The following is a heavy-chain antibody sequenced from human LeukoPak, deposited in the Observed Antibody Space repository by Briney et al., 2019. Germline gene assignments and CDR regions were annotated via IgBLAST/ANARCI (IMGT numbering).Heavy chain of an antibody. CDR1: GGSISSGSYY. J-gene: IGHJ6*04. CDR2: IYTSGST. CDR3: ARHSEYYYGSMDV. V-gene: IGHV4-61*02. Sequence: TLSLTCTVSGGSISSGSYYWSWIRQPAGKGLEWIGRIYTSGSTNYNPSLKSRVTISVDTSKNQFSLKLSSVTAADTAVYYCARHSEYYYGSMDVWGKGTTVTISS. D-gene: IGHD3-10*01.